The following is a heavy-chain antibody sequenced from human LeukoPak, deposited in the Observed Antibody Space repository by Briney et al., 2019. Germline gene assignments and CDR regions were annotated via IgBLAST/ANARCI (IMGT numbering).Heavy chain of an antibody. Sequence: GGSLRLSCEASGFTLITYTIHCVRQAPGKGLEWVSFISYDESKTYFADSVKGRFSISRDNSKNTVYLQMNGLRDEDTAFYYCVRDKYSSGWSASFDYWGQGALVTVSS. J-gene: IGHJ4*02. CDR3: VRDKYSSGWSASFDY. CDR1: GFTLITYT. CDR2: ISYDESKT. V-gene: IGHV3-30*04. D-gene: IGHD6-19*01.